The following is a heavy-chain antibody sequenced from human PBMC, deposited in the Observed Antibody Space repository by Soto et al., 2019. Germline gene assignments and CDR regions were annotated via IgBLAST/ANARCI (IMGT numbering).Heavy chain of an antibody. CDR3: ASKHSSRAFDY. V-gene: IGHV3-74*01. CDR1: GFTFSSYW. Sequence: EVQLVESGGGLVQPGGSVRLSCAASGFTFSSYWMHWVRQAPGKGLVWVSRINSDGSSTTYADSVKGRFTISRDNAKNTVYLQMNSLRAEDTTVYYCASKHSSRAFDYWGQGTLVTVSS. CDR2: INSDGSST. D-gene: IGHD6-13*01. J-gene: IGHJ4*02.